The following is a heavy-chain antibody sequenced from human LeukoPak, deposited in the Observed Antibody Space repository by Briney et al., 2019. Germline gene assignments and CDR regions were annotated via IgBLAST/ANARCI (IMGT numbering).Heavy chain of an antibody. V-gene: IGHV1-3*01. J-gene: IGHJ1*01. Sequence: ASVKVSCKASGYTFTSYAIHWVRQAPGQRLEWMGWINADNGNTKYSQKFQGRVTITRDTSASTAYMELSSLRSEDTAVFYCAGGPVGHRGYFQQWGQGTLVTVSS. D-gene: IGHD1-14*01. CDR2: INADNGNT. CDR1: GYTFTSYA. CDR3: AGGPVGHRGYFQQ.